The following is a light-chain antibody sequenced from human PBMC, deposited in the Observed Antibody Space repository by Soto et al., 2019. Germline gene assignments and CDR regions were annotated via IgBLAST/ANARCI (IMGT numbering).Light chain of an antibody. CDR3: QQYEISWT. J-gene: IGKJ1*01. V-gene: IGKV3-20*01. CDR2: GAS. Sequence: EIVLTQSPGTLSLSPGERATLSCRASQSVSSSFLAWYQQKPDQAPRLLIYGASSRATGIPDRFSGSGSGTDFTLTISRLEPEDFAVYYCQQYEISWTFGQGTKVEI. CDR1: QSVSSSF.